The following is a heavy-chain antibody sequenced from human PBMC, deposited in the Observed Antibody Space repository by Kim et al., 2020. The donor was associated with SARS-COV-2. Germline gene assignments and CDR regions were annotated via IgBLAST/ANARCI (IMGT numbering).Heavy chain of an antibody. V-gene: IGHV3-30-3*01. CDR3: ARDRLIAAAVGWFDP. Sequence: GGSLRLSCAASGFTFSSYAMHWVRQAPGKGLEWVAVISYDGSNKYYADSVKGRFTISRDNSKNTLYLQMNSLRAEDTAVYYCARDRLIAAAVGWFDPWGQGTLVTVSS. CDR1: GFTFSSYA. D-gene: IGHD6-13*01. CDR2: ISYDGSNK. J-gene: IGHJ5*02.